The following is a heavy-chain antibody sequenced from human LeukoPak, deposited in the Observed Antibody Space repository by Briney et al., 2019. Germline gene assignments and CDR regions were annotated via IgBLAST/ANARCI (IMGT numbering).Heavy chain of an antibody. CDR3: ARGGARGYSSGRIDY. Sequence: QPGGSLRLSCVPSGFTVNSNYMSWLRQAPGKGLECVSVIYSAGNTYYADSVKGRLTISRHNSENTLYLHMNSLRVEATDVYFCARGGARGYSSGRIDYWGQGTLVTVSS. CDR1: GFTVNSNY. V-gene: IGHV3-53*04. CDR2: IYSAGNT. J-gene: IGHJ4*02. D-gene: IGHD6-19*01.